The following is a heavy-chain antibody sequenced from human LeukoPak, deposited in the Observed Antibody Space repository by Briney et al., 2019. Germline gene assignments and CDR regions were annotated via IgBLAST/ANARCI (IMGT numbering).Heavy chain of an antibody. CDR1: GSTFSTYW. D-gene: IGHD3-22*01. CDR2: IKQDGSRF. V-gene: IGHV3-7*01. J-gene: IGHJ4*02. Sequence: GGSLRLSCAASGSTFSTYWMSWVRQAPGKGLEWVANIKQDGSRFFYVDSVKGRFTISRDNAKNSLYLQMNSLRAEDTAVYYCARDRGVYYDTSGMAGDWGQGTLVTVSS. CDR3: ARDRGVYYDTSGMAGD.